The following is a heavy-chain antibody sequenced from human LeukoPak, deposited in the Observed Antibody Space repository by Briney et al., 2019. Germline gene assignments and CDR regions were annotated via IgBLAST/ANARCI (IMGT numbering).Heavy chain of an antibody. CDR2: INHSGST. J-gene: IGHJ4*02. D-gene: IGHD4-17*01. Sequence: PSETLSLTCAVYGGSFSGYYWSWIRQPPGMGLEWIGEINHSGSTNYNPSLKSRVTISVDTSKNQFSLKLSSVTAADTAVYYCARYDYGDYFFDYWGQGTLVTVSS. V-gene: IGHV4-34*01. CDR3: ARYDYGDYFFDY. CDR1: GGSFSGYY.